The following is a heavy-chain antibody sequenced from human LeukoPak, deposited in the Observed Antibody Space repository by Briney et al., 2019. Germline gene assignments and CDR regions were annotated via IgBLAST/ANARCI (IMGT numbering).Heavy chain of an antibody. CDR2: IKQDGSEK. Sequence: GGSLRLSCAASGFTFSTYWMTWVRQAPGKGLEWVANIKQDGSEKYYVDSVKGRFTISRDNAKNTLYLQMSSLRSEDTAVYYCARGAVAAMGYWGQGTLVTVSS. J-gene: IGHJ4*02. D-gene: IGHD6-19*01. CDR1: GFTFSTYW. V-gene: IGHV3-7*04. CDR3: ARGAVAAMGY.